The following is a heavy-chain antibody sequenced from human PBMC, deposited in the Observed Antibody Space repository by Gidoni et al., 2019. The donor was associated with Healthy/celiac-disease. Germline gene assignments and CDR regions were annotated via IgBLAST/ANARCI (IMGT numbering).Heavy chain of an antibody. J-gene: IGHJ6*03. D-gene: IGHD6-13*01. CDR1: GFTVRSYG. CDR2: MWDYVSIN. Sequence: QVQLVESGGGVVQTGRYRRLSCAASGFTVRSYGRQWVRQAPGKGLEWGAVMWDYVSINYYADSVKGRFPLSRDNSKNTLYLQMNSLRAEDTAVYYCARVGIAAAGFYYYYYMDVWGKGTTVTVSS. CDR3: ARVGIAAAGFYYYYYMDV. V-gene: IGHV3-33*01.